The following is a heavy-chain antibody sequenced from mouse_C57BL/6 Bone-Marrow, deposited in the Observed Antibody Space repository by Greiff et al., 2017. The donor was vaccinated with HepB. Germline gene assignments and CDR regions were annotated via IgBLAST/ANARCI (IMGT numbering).Heavy chain of an antibody. J-gene: IGHJ4*01. V-gene: IGHV1-42*01. CDR1: GYSFTGYY. D-gene: IGHD2-4*01. CDR3: ARGLPYAMDY. CDR2: INPSTGGT. Sequence: VQLQQSGPELVKPGASVKISCKASGYSFTGYYMNWVKQSPEKSLEWIGEINPSTGGTTYNQKFKAKATLTVDKSSSTAYMQLKSLTSEDSAVYYCARGLPYAMDYWGQGTSVTVSS.